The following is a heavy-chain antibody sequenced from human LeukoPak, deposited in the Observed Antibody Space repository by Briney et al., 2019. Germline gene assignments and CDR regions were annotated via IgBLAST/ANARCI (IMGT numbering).Heavy chain of an antibody. V-gene: IGHV3-53*01. CDR1: GFTVSGND. Sequence: GGSLRPSCAASGFTVSGNDMTWVRQAPGKGLEWVSVIYSGGSTFNADSVEGRFTISRDNSKNTLYLQMDSLRVEDTAVYYCTTKRYSGSSLKFDYWGQGTLVTVSS. CDR3: TTKRYSGSSLKFDY. J-gene: IGHJ4*02. D-gene: IGHD1-26*01. CDR2: IYSGGST.